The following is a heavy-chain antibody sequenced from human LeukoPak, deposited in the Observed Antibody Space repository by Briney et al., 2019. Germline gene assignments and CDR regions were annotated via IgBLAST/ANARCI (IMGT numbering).Heavy chain of an antibody. CDR2: ISGSGGST. Sequence: GGSLRLSCAASGFTFSNYEMNWVRQAPGQGLEWVSSISGSGGSTYYADSVKGRFTISRDNSKNTLYLQMNSLRAEDTAVYYCAIGPGGLFDYWGQGTLVTVSS. CDR3: AIGPGGLFDY. D-gene: IGHD4-23*01. CDR1: GFTFSNYE. J-gene: IGHJ4*02. V-gene: IGHV3-23*01.